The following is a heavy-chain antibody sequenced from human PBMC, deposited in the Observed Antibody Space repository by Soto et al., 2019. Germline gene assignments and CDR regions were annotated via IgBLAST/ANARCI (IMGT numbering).Heavy chain of an antibody. D-gene: IGHD3-10*01. CDR2: IWYDGSNK. CDR3: ASSVGSALGGSGY. Sequence: QVQLVESGGGVVQPGRSLRLSCAASGFTFSSYGMHWVRQAPGKGLEWVAVIWYDGSNKYYADSVKGRFTISRDNSKNTLYLQMNSLRVEDTAVYYCASSVGSALGGSGYWGQGTLVTVSS. V-gene: IGHV3-33*01. CDR1: GFTFSSYG. J-gene: IGHJ4*02.